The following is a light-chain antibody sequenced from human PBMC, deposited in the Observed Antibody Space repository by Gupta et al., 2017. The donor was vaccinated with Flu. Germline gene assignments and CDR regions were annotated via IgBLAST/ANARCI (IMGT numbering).Light chain of an antibody. CDR2: DVI. Sequence: SVTVSCTGTSSDIGGYNYVSWFQQHPGKAPKLMIYDVIKRPSGVPDRFSGSKSGNTASLTISGRQAEEEADYYCCSVAGGGFYVFGTGTKVTVL. J-gene: IGLJ1*01. CDR3: CSVAGGGFYV. CDR1: SSDIGGYNY. V-gene: IGLV2-11*01.